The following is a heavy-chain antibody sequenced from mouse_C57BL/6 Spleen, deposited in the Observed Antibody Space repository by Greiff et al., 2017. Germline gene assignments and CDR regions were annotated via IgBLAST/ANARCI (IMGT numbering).Heavy chain of an antibody. D-gene: IGHD1-1*01. V-gene: IGHV1-42*01. J-gene: IGHJ1*03. CDR3: ARTRIYYGSSYGYVDV. CDR2: INPSTGGT. Sequence: EVQLQESGPELVKPGASVKISCKASGYSFTGYYMNWVKQSPEKSLEWIGEINPSTGGTTYNQKFKAKATLTVDKSSSTAYMQLKSLTSEDSAVYYCARTRIYYGSSYGYVDVWGTGTTVTVSS. CDR1: GYSFTGYY.